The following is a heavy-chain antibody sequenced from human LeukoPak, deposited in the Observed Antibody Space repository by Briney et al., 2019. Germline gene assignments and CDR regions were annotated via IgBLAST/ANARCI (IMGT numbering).Heavy chain of an antibody. Sequence: PSETLSLTCDVSGGSIDSTNWWNWVRQPPGKGLEWIGEIHHDGRINYNPSLKSRVTLSVDKSKNQFSLRLNSVTAADTAMYYCARAHDHLWGNYPDYWGQGTLVTVSS. CDR2: IHHDGRI. D-gene: IGHD3-16*02. J-gene: IGHJ4*02. CDR3: ARAHDHLWGNYPDY. CDR1: GGSIDSTNW. V-gene: IGHV4/OR15-8*01.